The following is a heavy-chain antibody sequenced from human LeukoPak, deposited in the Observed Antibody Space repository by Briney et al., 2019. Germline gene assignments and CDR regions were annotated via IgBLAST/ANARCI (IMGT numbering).Heavy chain of an antibody. Sequence: GGSLRLSCAASGFTFSSYAMSWVRQAPGKGLEWVSAISGSGGSTYYADSVKGRSSISRDNSKNTLYLQMNSLRAEDTAVYYCAKNPLGFCSGGTCNNDYWGQGTLVTVSS. J-gene: IGHJ4*02. V-gene: IGHV3-23*01. CDR1: GFTFSSYA. D-gene: IGHD2-15*01. CDR2: ISGSGGST. CDR3: AKNPLGFCSGGTCNNDY.